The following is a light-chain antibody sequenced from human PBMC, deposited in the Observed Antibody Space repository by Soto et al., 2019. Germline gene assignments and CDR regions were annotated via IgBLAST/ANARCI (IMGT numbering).Light chain of an antibody. Sequence: ILMTQSPLSLPVTPGEPASISCRSIQSLLHSNGYNSLDWYLQKPGQSPQLLIYLGSSRASGVPDMCSGSGSGTDFTLKISRVEAEDVGFYYCMQAIHTLTFGPGTKVDIK. CDR1: QSLLHSNGYNS. V-gene: IGKV2-28*01. J-gene: IGKJ3*01. CDR3: MQAIHTLT. CDR2: LGS.